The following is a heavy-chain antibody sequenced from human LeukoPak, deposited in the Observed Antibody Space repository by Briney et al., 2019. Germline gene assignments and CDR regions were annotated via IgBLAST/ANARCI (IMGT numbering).Heavy chain of an antibody. D-gene: IGHD1-7*01. CDR3: ARSPHNWNYFGADYYYYMDV. Sequence: SETLSLTCTVSGGSISSYYWSWIRQPPGKGLEWIGYIYTSGGTNYNPSLKSRVTISVDTSKNQFSLKLSSVTTADTAVYYCARSPHNWNYFGADYYYYMDVWGKGTTVTVSS. CDR2: IYTSGGT. V-gene: IGHV4-4*08. J-gene: IGHJ6*03. CDR1: GGSISSYY.